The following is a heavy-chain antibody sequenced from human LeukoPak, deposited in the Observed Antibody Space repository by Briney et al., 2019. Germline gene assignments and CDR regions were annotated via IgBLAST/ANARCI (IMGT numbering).Heavy chain of an antibody. V-gene: IGHV3-30-3*01. CDR2: ISYDGSNK. CDR3: ARDRAPAMVTGSGY. D-gene: IGHD5-18*01. CDR1: GFTFSSYA. Sequence: PGGSLRLSCAASGFTFSSYAMHWVRQAPGKGLEWVAVISYDGSNKYYADSVKGRFTISRDNSKNTLYLQMNSLRAEDTAVYYCARDRAPAMVTGSGYWGQGTLVTVSS. J-gene: IGHJ4*02.